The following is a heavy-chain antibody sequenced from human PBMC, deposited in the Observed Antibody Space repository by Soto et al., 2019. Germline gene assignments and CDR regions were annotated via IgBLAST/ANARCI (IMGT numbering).Heavy chain of an antibody. CDR1: GGSSSSGGYN. J-gene: IGHJ4*02. CDR3: ARVTNYDFWSGSGFDY. V-gene: IGHV4-31*03. Sequence: QVQLQESGPGLVKPSQTLSLTCTVSGGSSSSGGYNWSWIGTNQGKGLEGFGSIDYSGSTSYNPSLKSRVTLSADTSKNQFSLKLSSVTAADTAVYYCARVTNYDFWSGSGFDYWGQGTLVTVSS. CDR2: IDYSGST. D-gene: IGHD3-3*01.